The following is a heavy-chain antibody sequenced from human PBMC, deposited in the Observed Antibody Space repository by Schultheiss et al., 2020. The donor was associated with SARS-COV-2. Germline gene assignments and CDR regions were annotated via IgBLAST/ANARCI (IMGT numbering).Heavy chain of an antibody. J-gene: IGHJ6*02. D-gene: IGHD3-3*01. CDR3: ARDYYDFWSGYYTYYGMDV. Sequence: WGSLRLSCTASGFTFSDYYMSWIRQAPGKGLEWVSYISSSSSYTNYADSVKGRFTISRHNSKNTLYLQMNSLRAEDTAVYYCARDYYDFWSGYYTYYGMDVWGQGTTVTVSS. V-gene: IGHV3-11*06. CDR1: GFTFSDYY. CDR2: ISSSSSYT.